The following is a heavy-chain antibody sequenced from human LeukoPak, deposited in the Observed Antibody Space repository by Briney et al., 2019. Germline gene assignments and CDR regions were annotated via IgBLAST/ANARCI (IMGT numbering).Heavy chain of an antibody. CDR1: GGSFSGYY. CDR3: AKERFTIFGVVKGNYFDY. CDR2: INHSGST. Sequence: SETLSLTCAVYGGSFSGYYWSWIPQPPGKGLEWIGEINHSGSTNYNPSPKSRVTISVDTSKNQFSLKLSSVTAADTAVYYCAKERFTIFGVVKGNYFDYWGQGTLVTVSS. V-gene: IGHV4-34*01. J-gene: IGHJ4*02. D-gene: IGHD3-3*01.